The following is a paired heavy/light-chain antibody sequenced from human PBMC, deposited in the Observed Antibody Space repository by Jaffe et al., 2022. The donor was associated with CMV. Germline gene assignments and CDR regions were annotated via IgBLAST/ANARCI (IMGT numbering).Light chain of an antibody. V-gene: IGKV3-20*01. J-gene: IGKJ2*01. CDR3: QQYTSSPYT. Sequence: EIVLTQSPGTLSLSPGERATLSCRASQSVRSNYLAWCQQKPGQAPRLLIYGASTRAAGIPDRFSGSGSGTDFTLTISSLEPEDFAFYYCQQYTSSPYTFGQGTKLEIK. CDR2: GAS. CDR1: QSVRSNY.
Heavy chain of an antibody. CDR3: ARAYPHFDY. Sequence: QVRLVQSGAEVKRPGASVKVSCKASGYTFTNYYIHWVRQAPGQGLEWMGIINPSGATTDYAQKFQGRVTLTRDTSTSTVYMELSSLRSEDTAVYYCARAYPHFDYWGQGTLVTVSS. J-gene: IGHJ4*02. D-gene: IGHD2-2*02. CDR2: INPSGATT. CDR1: GYTFTNYY. V-gene: IGHV1-46*01.